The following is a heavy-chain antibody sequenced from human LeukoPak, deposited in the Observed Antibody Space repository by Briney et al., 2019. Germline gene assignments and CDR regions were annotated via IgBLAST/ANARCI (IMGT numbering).Heavy chain of an antibody. Sequence: PRGSLRLSCAASGFTFSDYYMSWIRQAPGKGLEWVSYISGSGSTIYYAVSVKGRFTISRDNAKNSLYLQMNSLRAGDTAVYYCARAVDDCYDYWGQGTLVTVSS. D-gene: IGHD2-21*02. J-gene: IGHJ4*02. CDR1: GFTFSDYY. V-gene: IGHV3-11*01. CDR2: ISGSGSTI. CDR3: ARAVDDCYDY.